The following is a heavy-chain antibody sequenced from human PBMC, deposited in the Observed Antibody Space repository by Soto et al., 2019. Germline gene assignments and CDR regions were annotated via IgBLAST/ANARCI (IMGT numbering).Heavy chain of an antibody. CDR1: GYSFINHW. CDR3: ARVSSFDAFDI. CDR2: IYPGDFET. J-gene: IGHJ3*02. V-gene: IGHV5-51*01. Sequence: GESLKISCKGSGYSFINHWIGWVRQMPGKGLEWMGIIYPGDFETRYSPSFQGQVTISVDKSISTAYVQWSSLKASDTAMYYCARVSSFDAFDIWGQGTMVTFSS.